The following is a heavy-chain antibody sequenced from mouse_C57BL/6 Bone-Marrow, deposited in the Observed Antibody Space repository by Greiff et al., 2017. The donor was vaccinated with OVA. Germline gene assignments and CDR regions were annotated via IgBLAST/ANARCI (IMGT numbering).Heavy chain of an antibody. V-gene: IGHV1-76*01. CDR1: GYTFTDYY. Sequence: QVQLQQSGAELVRPGASVKLSCKASGYTFTDYYINWVKQRPGQGLEWIARIYPGSGNTYYNEKFKGKATLTAEKSSSTAYMQLSSLTSEDSAVYFCARTGLPYYFDYWGQGTTLTVSS. D-gene: IGHD2-4*01. J-gene: IGHJ2*01. CDR3: ARTGLPYYFDY. CDR2: IYPGSGNT.